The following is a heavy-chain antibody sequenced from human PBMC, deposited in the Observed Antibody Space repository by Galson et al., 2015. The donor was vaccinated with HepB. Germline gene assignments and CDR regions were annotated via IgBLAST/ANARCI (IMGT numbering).Heavy chain of an antibody. CDR2: IWYDGSNK. CDR1: GGTFSSYA. CDR3: ARGHMVRGVIRPFDY. J-gene: IGHJ4*03. D-gene: IGHD3-10*01. V-gene: IGHV3-33*01. Sequence: SCKASGGTFSSYAISWVRQAPGKGLEWVAVIWYDGSNKYYADSVKGRFTISRDNSKNTLYLQMNSLRAEDTAVYYCARGHMVRGVIRPFDYWGQGTMVTVSS.